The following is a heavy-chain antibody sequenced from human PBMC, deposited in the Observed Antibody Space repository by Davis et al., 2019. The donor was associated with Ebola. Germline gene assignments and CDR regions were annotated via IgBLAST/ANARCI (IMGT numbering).Heavy chain of an antibody. CDR1: EFTFNEYG. CDR3: ARVFGPYYDSSGYYYGRHFDY. Sequence: PGGSLRLSCAASEFTFNEYGMHWVRQAPGRGLEWVAFIRHDGSGKLYADSVRGRFTISRDNSNNTLYLQMNSLRDEDTAVYYCARVFGPYYDSSGYYYGRHFDYWGQGTLVTVSS. CDR2: IRHDGSGK. D-gene: IGHD3-22*01. J-gene: IGHJ4*02. V-gene: IGHV3-30*02.